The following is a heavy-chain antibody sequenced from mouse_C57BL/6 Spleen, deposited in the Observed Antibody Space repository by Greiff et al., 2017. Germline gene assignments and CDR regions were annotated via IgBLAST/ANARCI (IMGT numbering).Heavy chain of an antibody. V-gene: IGHV5-12*01. CDR3: ASPYRVTPFAY. D-gene: IGHD2-14*01. CDR1: GFTFSDYY. J-gene: IGHJ3*01. Sequence: EVMLVESGGGLVQPGGSLKLSCAASGFTFSDYYMYWVRQTPEKRLEWVAYISNGGGSTYYPDTVKGRFTISRDNAKNTLYLQMSRLKSEDTAMYYCASPYRVTPFAYWGQGTLVTVSA. CDR2: ISNGGGST.